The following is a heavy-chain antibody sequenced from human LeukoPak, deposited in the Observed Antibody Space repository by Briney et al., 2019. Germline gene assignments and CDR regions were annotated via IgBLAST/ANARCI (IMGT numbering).Heavy chain of an antibody. Sequence: PGGSLRLSCAASGFTFSSYSMNWVRQAPGKGLEWVSYISSSSSTINYADSVKGRFTISRDNAKNSLYLQMNSLRAEDTAVYYCARSPEGYYYYYMDVWGKGTTVTVSS. D-gene: IGHD1-14*01. J-gene: IGHJ6*03. CDR1: GFTFSSYS. CDR2: ISSSSSTI. CDR3: ARSPEGYYYYYMDV. V-gene: IGHV3-48*01.